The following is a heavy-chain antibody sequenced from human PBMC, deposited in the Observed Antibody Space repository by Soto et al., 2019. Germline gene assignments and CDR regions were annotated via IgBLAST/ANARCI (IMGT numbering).Heavy chain of an antibody. CDR2: MYYSGST. Sequence: QLQLQESGPGLVKPSETLSLTCTVSGGSISSSYSYWGWIRQPPGKGLEWIGSMYYSGSTYYSPSLKNRVTLSVATSKNQFSLKLSSVTAADTAVYFCARQQSRSSSPHRYYFDYWGQGTLVTVSS. CDR1: GGSISSSYSY. D-gene: IGHD6-6*01. V-gene: IGHV4-39*01. CDR3: ARQQSRSSSPHRYYFDY. J-gene: IGHJ4*02.